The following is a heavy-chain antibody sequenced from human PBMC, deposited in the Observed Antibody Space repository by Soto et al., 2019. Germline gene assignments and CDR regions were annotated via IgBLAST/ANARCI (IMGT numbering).Heavy chain of an antibody. D-gene: IGHD3-10*01. V-gene: IGHV4-59*08. Sequence: QVQLQESGPGLVKPSGTLSLTCTVSGGSISSDYWNWIRQPPGKGLEWIGYIHSGSTTYSASLRSRVTISVDTSKNQFSLKLSSVTVADTAVYFCARHDGSRSTDYWGQGTLVTVSS. CDR3: ARHDGSRSTDY. CDR2: IHSGST. CDR1: GGSISSDY. J-gene: IGHJ4*02.